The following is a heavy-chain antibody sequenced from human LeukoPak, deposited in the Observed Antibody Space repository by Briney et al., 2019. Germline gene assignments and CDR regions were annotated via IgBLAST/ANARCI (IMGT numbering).Heavy chain of an antibody. CDR1: GFTVSSNY. J-gene: IGHJ5*02. Sequence: GGSLRLSCAASGFTVSSNYMSWVRQAPGNGLEWVSIIYSGGNTYYADSVKGRFTISRDDSKNTLFLQMNSLKTEDTAVYYCTSPYCSSTSCYEGNWFGPWGQGTLVTVSS. V-gene: IGHV3-66*01. CDR3: TSPYCSSTSCYEGNWFGP. CDR2: IYSGGNT. D-gene: IGHD2-2*01.